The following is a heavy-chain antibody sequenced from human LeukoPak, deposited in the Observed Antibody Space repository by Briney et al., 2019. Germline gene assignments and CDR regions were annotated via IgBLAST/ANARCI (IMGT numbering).Heavy chain of an antibody. CDR3: ARARDMITFGGVILN. CDR2: IIPIFGTA. J-gene: IGHJ4*02. V-gene: IGHV1-69*13. CDR1: GGTFSSYA. Sequence: SVKVSCKASGGTFSSYAISWVRQAPGQGLEWMGGIIPIFGTANYAQKFQGRVTITADESTSTAYMELSSLRSEDTAVYYCARARDMITFGGVILNWSQGTLVTVSS. D-gene: IGHD3-16*02.